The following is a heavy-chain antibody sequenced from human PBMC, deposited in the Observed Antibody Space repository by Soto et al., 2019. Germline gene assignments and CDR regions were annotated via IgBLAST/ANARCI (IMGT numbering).Heavy chain of an antibody. V-gene: IGHV3-13*04. J-gene: IGHJ5*02. Sequence: EVQLVESGGGLVQPGGSLRLSCAASGFTFSSYDMHWVRQATGKGLEWVSAIGTAGDTYYPGSVKGRFTISRENAKNSLDLQMNSLRAGDKAVYYCARGGGRVATPWFDPWGQGPLVTVSS. D-gene: IGHD5-12*01. CDR2: IGTAGDT. CDR3: ARGGGRVATPWFDP. CDR1: GFTFSSYD.